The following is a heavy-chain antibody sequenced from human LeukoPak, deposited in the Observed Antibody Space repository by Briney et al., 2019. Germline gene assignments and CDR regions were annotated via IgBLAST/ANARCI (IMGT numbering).Heavy chain of an antibody. CDR3: AREDSSGYHNWFDP. CDR2: INPNSGGT. Sequence: GASVKVSCKASGYTFTGYYMHWVRQAPGQGLEWMGWINPNSGGTNYAQKFQGRVTMTRDTSISTAYMELSRLRSDDTAVYYCAREDSSGYHNWFDPWGQGTLVTVSS. V-gene: IGHV1-2*02. J-gene: IGHJ5*02. CDR1: GYTFTGYY. D-gene: IGHD3-22*01.